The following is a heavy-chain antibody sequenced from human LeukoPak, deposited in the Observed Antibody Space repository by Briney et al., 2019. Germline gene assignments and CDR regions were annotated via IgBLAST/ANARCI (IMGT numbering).Heavy chain of an antibody. V-gene: IGHV3-21*01. Sequence: GGSLRLSCAASGFTFSTYTMNWVRQAPGKGLEWVSSISSSSSYIYYADPLKGRFTISRDNAKNSLYLQVNSLRAEDTATYYCARIQDSTGYYHFDYWGQGTLVTVSS. J-gene: IGHJ4*02. CDR2: ISSSSSYI. CDR1: GFTFSTYT. D-gene: IGHD3-22*01. CDR3: ARIQDSTGYYHFDY.